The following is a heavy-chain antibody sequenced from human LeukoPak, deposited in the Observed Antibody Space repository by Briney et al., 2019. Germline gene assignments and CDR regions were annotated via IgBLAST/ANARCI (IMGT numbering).Heavy chain of an antibody. D-gene: IGHD3-10*01. CDR3: ANADTYYYGSGSYVG. CDR1: GGSISSSGYY. Sequence: PSETLSLTCTVSGGSISSSGYYWSWIRQPPGKGLEWIGEINHSGSTNYNPSLKSRVTISVDTSKNQFSLKLSSVTAADTAVYYCANADTYYYGSGSYVGWGQGTLVTVSS. J-gene: IGHJ4*02. V-gene: IGHV4-39*07. CDR2: INHSGST.